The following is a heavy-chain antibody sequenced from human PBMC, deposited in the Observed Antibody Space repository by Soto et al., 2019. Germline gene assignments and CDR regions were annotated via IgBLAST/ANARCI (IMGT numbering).Heavy chain of an antibody. CDR2: ISYGGDNK. Sequence: QPGGSLRLSCAASGFIFSDYAMHWVRQAPGKGLEWVAVISYGGDNKYYADSVRGRFAISRDNLKNTLYLQMNSLNPEDTAVYHCAKARHSTSWYGVEADFWGQGTLVTVSS. D-gene: IGHD6-13*01. J-gene: IGHJ4*02. V-gene: IGHV3-30*09. CDR3: AKARHSTSWYGVEADF. CDR1: GFIFSDYA.